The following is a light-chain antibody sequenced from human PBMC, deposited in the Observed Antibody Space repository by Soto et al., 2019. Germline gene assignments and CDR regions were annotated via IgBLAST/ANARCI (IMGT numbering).Light chain of an antibody. CDR1: SSDVGGYNF. Sequence: QSVLTQPASVSGSPGQSITISCTGTSSDVGGYNFVSWYQQHPGKAPKLIIYEVSNRPSGVSNRFSGSKSGNTASLTISGLQAEDEADYYCDSYRSKSTVVFGTGTKLTVL. CDR3: DSYRSKSTVV. J-gene: IGLJ1*01. V-gene: IGLV2-14*01. CDR2: EVS.